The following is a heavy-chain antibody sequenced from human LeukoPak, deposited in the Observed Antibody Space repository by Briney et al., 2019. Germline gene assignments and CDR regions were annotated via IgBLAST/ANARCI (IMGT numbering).Heavy chain of an antibody. D-gene: IGHD1-26*01. Sequence: GGSLRLSCAASGFTFSSYGMHWVRQAPGKGLEWVAVISYDGSNKYYADPVKGRFTISRDNSKNTLYLQMNSLRAEDTAVYYCAVDYSGSYHWGQGTLVTVSS. CDR3: AVDYSGSYH. CDR2: ISYDGSNK. J-gene: IGHJ1*01. CDR1: GFTFSSYG. V-gene: IGHV3-30*03.